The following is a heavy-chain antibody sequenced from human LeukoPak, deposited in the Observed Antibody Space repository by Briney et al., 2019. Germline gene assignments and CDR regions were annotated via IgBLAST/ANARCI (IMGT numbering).Heavy chain of an antibody. J-gene: IGHJ4*02. V-gene: IGHV3-23*01. D-gene: IGHD3-22*01. CDR2: ISSSGGTT. CDR3: TKDRTYDGSGYDHSPFDY. CDR1: GFAFNSYA. Sequence: GGSLRLSCAASGFAFNSYAMSWVRQAPGKGLEWVSAISSSGGTTYYADSVKGRFTISRDNSKNTLYLQMNSLRAEDTALYYCTKDRTYDGSGYDHSPFDYWGQGTLVTVSS.